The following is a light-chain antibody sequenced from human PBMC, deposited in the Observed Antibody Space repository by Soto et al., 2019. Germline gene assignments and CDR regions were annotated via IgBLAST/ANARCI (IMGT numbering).Light chain of an antibody. J-gene: IGLJ2*01. V-gene: IGLV2-14*01. Sequence: QSALTQPASVSGSPGQSITISCTGTSSDVGAYKYVSLYQQHPGKAPKLMIYEVSNRPSGVSNRFSGSKSGNTASLTISGLQAEDEADYYCASYTSISTVVFGGGTKLTVL. CDR1: SSDVGAYKY. CDR3: ASYTSISTVV. CDR2: EVS.